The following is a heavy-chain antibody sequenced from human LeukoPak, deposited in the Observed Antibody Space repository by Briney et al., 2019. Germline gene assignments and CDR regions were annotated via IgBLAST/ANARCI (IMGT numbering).Heavy chain of an antibody. CDR3: AREGRTDYGSSRSFDI. Sequence: ASVKVSCKASGYSLTNYYMHWVRHVPGQGPEWLGLINPSGGTKYAQKFQDRVTMTRATSTSTIYMELSSLTSEDRPVHYCAREGRTDYGSSRSFDIWGQGTMVTVSS. CDR1: GYSLTNYY. CDR2: INPSGGT. V-gene: IGHV1-46*01. D-gene: IGHD4-17*01. J-gene: IGHJ3*02.